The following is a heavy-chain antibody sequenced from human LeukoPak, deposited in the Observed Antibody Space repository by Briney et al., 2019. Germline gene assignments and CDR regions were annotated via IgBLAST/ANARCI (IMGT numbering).Heavy chain of an antibody. CDR1: GFTFSSYG. Sequence: PGGSLRLSCAASGFTFSSYGMHWVRQAPGEGLEWVAVISSDGGTKYYADSVKGRFTISRDNSKNTLYLEMNSLRTEDTAVYYCARGKSGSYGTKGYWGQGTLVTVSS. CDR3: ARGKSGSYGTKGY. D-gene: IGHD1-26*01. V-gene: IGHV3-30*03. J-gene: IGHJ4*02. CDR2: ISSDGGTK.